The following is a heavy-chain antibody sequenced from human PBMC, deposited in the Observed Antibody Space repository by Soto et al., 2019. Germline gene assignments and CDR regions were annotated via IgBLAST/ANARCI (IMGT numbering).Heavy chain of an antibody. V-gene: IGHV3-53*01. CDR1: GFTVSSNY. J-gene: IGHJ4*02. CDR3: ARGSSYDFWSCYFDY. CDR2: IYSGGST. Sequence: GGSLRLSCAASGFTVSSNYMSWVRQAPGKGLEWVSVIYSGGSTYYADSVKGRFTISRDNSKNPLYLQMNSLRAEDTAVYYCARGSSYDFWSCYFDYWGQGTLVTVSS. D-gene: IGHD3-3*01.